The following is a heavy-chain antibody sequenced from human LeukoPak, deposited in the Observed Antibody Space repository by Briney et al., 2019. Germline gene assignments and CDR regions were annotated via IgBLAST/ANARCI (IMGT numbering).Heavy chain of an antibody. CDR3: VKSPHASSSYFDY. Sequence: GGSLRLSCSASGFTFSSFAMHWARQAPGKGLEYVSAINSNGDITDYADSVKGRFTISRDNSKNTLYLQMSSLRAEDTAIYYCVKSPHASSSYFDYWGQGTLVTVSS. CDR2: INSNGDIT. CDR1: GFTFSSFA. D-gene: IGHD6-13*01. V-gene: IGHV3-64D*09. J-gene: IGHJ4*02.